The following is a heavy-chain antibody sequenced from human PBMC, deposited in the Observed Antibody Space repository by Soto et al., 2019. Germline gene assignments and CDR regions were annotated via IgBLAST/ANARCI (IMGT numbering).Heavy chain of an antibody. CDR3: ARGEASRIERWFDP. V-gene: IGHV4-30-2*01. Sequence: SETLSLTCAVSGGSISSGGYSCSWIRQPPGKGLGWIGYIYHSGSTYYNPSLKSRVTIAVYRSKNQFSLKLGSVTAADTAVYYCARGEASRIERWFDPWGQGTLVTVSS. CDR2: IYHSGST. CDR1: GGSISSGGYS. D-gene: IGHD6-6*01. J-gene: IGHJ5*02.